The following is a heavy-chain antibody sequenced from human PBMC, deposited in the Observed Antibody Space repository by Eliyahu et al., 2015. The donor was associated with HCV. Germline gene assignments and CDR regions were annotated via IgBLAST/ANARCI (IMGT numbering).Heavy chain of an antibody. Sequence: QVQLQESGPGLVEPSETLSPTXXXSGGSITGYYWSWIRQXPGKGLEWIGFIHNSGDTKCXPSLCSRVTMSVDTSRDLLSMKLTSVTAADSAVYFCARYRGYYYDNWGQGTLVTVSA. CDR2: IHNSGDT. D-gene: IGHD3-22*01. V-gene: IGHV4-59*01. J-gene: IGHJ4*02. CDR1: GGSITGYY. CDR3: ARYRGYYYDN.